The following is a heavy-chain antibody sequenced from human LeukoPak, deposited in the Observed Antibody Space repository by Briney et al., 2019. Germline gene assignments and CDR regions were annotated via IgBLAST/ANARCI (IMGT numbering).Heavy chain of an antibody. CDR3: ARVGGGNFYYYGMDV. V-gene: IGHV4-59*01. J-gene: IGHJ6*02. CDR1: GGSISSYY. CDR2: IYYSGST. Sequence: SETLSLTCAVSGGSISSYYWSWIRQPPGKGLEWIGYIYYSGSTNYNPSLKSRVTISVDTSQNQFSLRLSSVTAADTAVYYCARVGGGNFYYYGMDVWGQGTTVTVS. D-gene: IGHD2-15*01.